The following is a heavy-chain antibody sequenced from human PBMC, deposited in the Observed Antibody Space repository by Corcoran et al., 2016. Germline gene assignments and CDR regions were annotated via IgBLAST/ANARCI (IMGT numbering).Heavy chain of an antibody. CDR2: IYYSGST. V-gene: IGHV4-31*03. CDR1: GGSIRSGGYY. J-gene: IGHJ4*02. CDR3: ASGGWGGPFDY. D-gene: IGHD3-16*01. Sequence: QVQLQESGPGLVKPSQTLSLTCTVSGGSIRSGGYYWSWIRQHPGKGLEWIGYIYYSGSTYYNPSLKSRVTISVDTSKNQFSLKLSSVTAADTAVFYCASGGWGGPFDYWGQGTLVTVSS.